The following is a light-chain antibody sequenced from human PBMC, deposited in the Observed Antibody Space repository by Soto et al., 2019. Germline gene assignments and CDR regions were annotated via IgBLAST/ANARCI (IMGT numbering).Light chain of an antibody. Sequence: EVVLTQSPATLSLSPGERATLSCRASQSLSRFLAWYQQKPGQAPRLLIYDASNRATGIPGRFTGTGSGTDYTLTISSLEPEDFAVYYCQQRSNWPITFGQGTRLEIK. J-gene: IGKJ5*01. CDR3: QQRSNWPIT. CDR2: DAS. V-gene: IGKV3-11*01. CDR1: QSLSRF.